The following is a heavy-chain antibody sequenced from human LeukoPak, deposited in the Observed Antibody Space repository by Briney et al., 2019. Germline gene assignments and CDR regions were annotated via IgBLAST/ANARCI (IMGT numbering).Heavy chain of an antibody. CDR3: ARVVPNWNYGMDV. D-gene: IGHD1-1*01. Sequence: SETLSLTCTVSGGSISSYYWSWIRQPPGKGLEWIGYIYYSGSTNYNPSLKSRVTMSVDTSKNQFSLKLSSVTAADTAVYYCARVVPNWNYGMDVWGQGTTVTVSS. CDR1: GGSISSYY. J-gene: IGHJ6*02. V-gene: IGHV4-59*08. CDR2: IYYSGST.